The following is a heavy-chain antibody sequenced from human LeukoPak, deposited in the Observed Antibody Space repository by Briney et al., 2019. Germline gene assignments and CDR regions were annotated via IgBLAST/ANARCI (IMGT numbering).Heavy chain of an antibody. V-gene: IGHV1-69*04. J-gene: IGHJ4*02. CDR1: GYTFNAYY. CDR3: ARDRTTSVT. D-gene: IGHD4-17*01. CDR2: IIPLLDKP. Sequence: GASVKVSCKASGYTFNAYYIVWVRQAPGQGLEWMGRIIPLLDKPNYAHQFQGRVTITADKSTSTAYMELNSLRSEDTAMYYCARDRTTSVTWGQGTLVTVSS.